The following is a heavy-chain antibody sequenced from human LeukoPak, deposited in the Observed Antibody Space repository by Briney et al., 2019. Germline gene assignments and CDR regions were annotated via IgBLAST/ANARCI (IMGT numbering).Heavy chain of an antibody. CDR1: GYSISSGYY. D-gene: IGHD6-19*01. J-gene: IGHJ4*02. CDR2: IYHSGST. V-gene: IGHV4-38-2*02. Sequence: SETLSLTCTVSGYSISSGYYWGWIRQPPGKGLEWIGSIYHSGSTYYNPSLKSRVTISVGKSKNHFSLKLTSVTAADTAVYYCARRSSGWYFDYWGQGTLVTVSS. CDR3: ARRSSGWYFDY.